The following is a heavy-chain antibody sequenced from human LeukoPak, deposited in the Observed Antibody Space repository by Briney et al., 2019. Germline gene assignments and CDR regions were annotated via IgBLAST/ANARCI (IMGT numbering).Heavy chain of an antibody. D-gene: IGHD3-10*01. CDR3: ATAVGGSWSFDC. CDR1: GCSLSSNSDY. J-gene: IGHJ4*02. V-gene: IGHV4-39*02. Sequence: PSGTLSLTRTVSGCSLSSNSDYWVWTRRPPGRGVVWIGNIHDSGSAYYNTSLNSRVTISVDTSKKHLSLKLSSVTGADTAVYDCATAVGGSWSFDCWGQGTLVTVSS. CDR2: IHDSGSA.